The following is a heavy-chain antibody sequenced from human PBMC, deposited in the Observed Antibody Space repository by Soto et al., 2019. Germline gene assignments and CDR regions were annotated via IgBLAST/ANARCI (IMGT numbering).Heavy chain of an antibody. CDR3: VTGWSEY. D-gene: IGHD2-15*01. V-gene: IGHV3-74*01. CDR1: GFTFSSSW. J-gene: IGHJ4*02. CDR2: MNPDGSAI. Sequence: EVQLVESGGGLVQPGGSLRLSCVVSGFTFSSSWMHWVRQGPGKGLVWVSRMNPDGSAINYADSVKGRFTTSRDNAKNILYLEMNRLRGHDPVFYYCVTGWSEYWGQGTLVTVSS.